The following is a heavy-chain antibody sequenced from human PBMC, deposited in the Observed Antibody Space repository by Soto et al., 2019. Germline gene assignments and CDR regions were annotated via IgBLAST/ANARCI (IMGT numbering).Heavy chain of an antibody. CDR2: IDPSDSYT. J-gene: IGHJ5*02. D-gene: IGHD1-26*01. CDR1: GYSFTSYR. Sequence: PGESLKISCKGSGYSFTSYRISWVRQMPGKGLEWMGRIDPSDSYTNYSPSFQGHVTISADKSISTAYLQWSSLKASDTAMYYCARHPPYSGSQEPWGQGTLVTVSS. V-gene: IGHV5-10-1*01. CDR3: ARHPPYSGSQEP.